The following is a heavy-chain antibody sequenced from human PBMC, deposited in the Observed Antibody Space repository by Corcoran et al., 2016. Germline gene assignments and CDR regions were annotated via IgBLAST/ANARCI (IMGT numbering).Heavy chain of an antibody. Sequence: QVQLQQWGAGLLKPSETLSLTCAVYGGSFSGHYWSWIRQPPGKGLEWIGEINHSGSTNYNPSLKSRVTISVDTSKNQFSLKLSSVTAADTAVYYCARVYDSSGVDYWGQGTLVTVSS. V-gene: IGHV4-34*01. CDR2: INHSGST. CDR1: GGSFSGHY. J-gene: IGHJ4*02. D-gene: IGHD3-22*01. CDR3: ARVYDSSGVDY.